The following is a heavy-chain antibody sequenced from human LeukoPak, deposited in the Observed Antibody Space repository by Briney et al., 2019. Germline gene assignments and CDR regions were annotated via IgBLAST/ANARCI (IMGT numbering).Heavy chain of an antibody. D-gene: IGHD2-15*01. J-gene: IGHJ4*02. V-gene: IGHV1-18*01. CDR1: GYTFTSYG. CDR2: ISAYNGNT. CDR3: ARMLVVAATVDY. Sequence: GASVKVSCKASGYTFTSYGISWVRQAPGQGLEWVGWISAYNGNTNYAQKLQGRVTMTTDTSTSTAYMELKSLRSDDTAMYYCARMLVVAATVDYWGQGTLVTVSS.